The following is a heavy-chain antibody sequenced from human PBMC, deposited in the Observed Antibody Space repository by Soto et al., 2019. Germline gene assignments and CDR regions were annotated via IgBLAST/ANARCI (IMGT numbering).Heavy chain of an antibody. J-gene: IGHJ4*02. CDR1: GFTFSSYA. V-gene: IGHV3-23*01. D-gene: IGHD6-13*01. CDR2: ISGGGNDR. Sequence: GGSLRLSCAASGFTFSSYAMSWVRQAQGQGLEWVSAISGGGNDRFYADSVKGRFTISRDNSKNTLYLHMNSLRAEDTAVHYCARSLFIAATDTEPFDSWGQGTLVTVSS. CDR3: ARSLFIAATDTEPFDS.